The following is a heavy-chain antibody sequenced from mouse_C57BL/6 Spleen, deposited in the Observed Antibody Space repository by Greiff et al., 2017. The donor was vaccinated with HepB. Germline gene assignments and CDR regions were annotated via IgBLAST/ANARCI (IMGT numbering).Heavy chain of an antibody. D-gene: IGHD1-1*01. Sequence: QVQLKQSGAELARPGASVKLSCKASGYTFTSYGISWVKQRTGQGLEWIGEIYPRSGNTYYNEKFKGKATLTADKSSSTAYMELRSLTSEDSAVYFCARGAYGSSGGAMDYWGQGTSVTVSS. CDR1: GYTFTSYG. CDR3: ARGAYGSSGGAMDY. J-gene: IGHJ4*01. V-gene: IGHV1-81*01. CDR2: IYPRSGNT.